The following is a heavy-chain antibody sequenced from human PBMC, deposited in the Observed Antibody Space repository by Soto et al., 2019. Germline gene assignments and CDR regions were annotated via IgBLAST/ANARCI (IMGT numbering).Heavy chain of an antibody. CDR2: IIPIFGTA. D-gene: IGHD4-17*01. CDR1: GGTFSSYA. V-gene: IGHV1-69*01. J-gene: IGHJ5*02. Sequence: QVQLVQSGAEVKKPGSSVKVSCKASGGTFSSYAISWVRQAPGQGLECMGGIIPIFGTANYAQKFQGRVTITADESTSTAYMELSSLRSEDTAVYYCARRYDYGDYGWFDPWGQGTLVTVSS. CDR3: ARRYDYGDYGWFDP.